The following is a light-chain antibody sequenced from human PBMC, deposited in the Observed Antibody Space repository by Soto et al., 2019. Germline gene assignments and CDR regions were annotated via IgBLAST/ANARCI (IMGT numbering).Light chain of an antibody. J-gene: IGKJ5*01. Sequence: ESVLTQSPATLSLSPGERATLSCRASQSVSSYLAWYQQKPGQAPRLLIYHASNRATGIPARFSGSGSGTDFTLTLSRLEPEDFAVYSYQQRSNWPTITFGQGTRLEIQ. V-gene: IGKV3-11*01. CDR3: QQRSNWPTIT. CDR2: HAS. CDR1: QSVSSY.